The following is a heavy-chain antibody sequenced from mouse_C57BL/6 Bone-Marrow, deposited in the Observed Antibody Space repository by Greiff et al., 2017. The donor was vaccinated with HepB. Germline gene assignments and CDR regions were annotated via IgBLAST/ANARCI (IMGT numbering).Heavy chain of an antibody. J-gene: IGHJ2*01. CDR3: AKWAVVSPITTVPYFDY. CDR1: GYTFTSYW. Sequence: QVQLQQPGAELVKPGASVKLSCKASGYTFTSYWMHWVKQRPGQGLEWIGMIHPNSGSTNYNEKFKSKATLTVDKSSSTAYMQLSSLTSEDSAVYYCAKWAVVSPITTVPYFDYWGQGTTLTVSS. CDR2: IHPNSGST. V-gene: IGHV1-64*01. D-gene: IGHD1-1*01.